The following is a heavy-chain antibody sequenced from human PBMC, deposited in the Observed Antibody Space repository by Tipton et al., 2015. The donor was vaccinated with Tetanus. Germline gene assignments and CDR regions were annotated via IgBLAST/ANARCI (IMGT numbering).Heavy chain of an antibody. J-gene: IGHJ3*02. CDR2: INTGNGDT. CDR3: ARDKGYGDGYMGAFDI. CDR1: GYTFTSYA. Sequence: QLVQSGAEVKKPGASVKVSCKASGYTFTSYAMHWVRQAPGQSLEWMGWINTGNGDTRYSQRFQGRVTITRDTSAGTAYMELSSLRSEDTAVYYCARDKGYGDGYMGAFDIWGQATMVTVSS. V-gene: IGHV1-3*04. D-gene: IGHD1-1*01.